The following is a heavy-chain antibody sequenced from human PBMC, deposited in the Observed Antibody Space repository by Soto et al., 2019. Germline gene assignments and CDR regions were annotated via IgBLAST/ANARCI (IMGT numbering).Heavy chain of an antibody. J-gene: IGHJ4*02. CDR1: GGSISSGGYY. Sequence: SETLSLTCTVSGGSISSGGYYWSWIRQHPGKGLEWIGYIYYSGSTYYNPSLKSRVTISVDTSKNQFSLKLSSVTAADTAVYYCARELTQGDSSFDYWGQGTLVTVSS. CDR3: ARELTQGDSSFDY. D-gene: IGHD6-13*01. CDR2: IYYSGST. V-gene: IGHV4-31*03.